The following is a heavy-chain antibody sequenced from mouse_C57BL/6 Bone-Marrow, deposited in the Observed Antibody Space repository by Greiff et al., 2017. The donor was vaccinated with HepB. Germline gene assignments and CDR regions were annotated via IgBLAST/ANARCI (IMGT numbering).Heavy chain of an antibody. CDR2: ISNGGGST. D-gene: IGHD2-10*01. Sequence: DVQLQESGGGLVQPGGSLKLSCAASGFTFSDYYMYWVRQTPEKRLEWVAYISNGGGSTYYPDTVKGRFTISRDNAKNTLYLQMSRLKSEDTAMYYCARPSYYGNDWYFDVWGTGTTVTVSS. CDR3: ARPSYYGNDWYFDV. CDR1: GFTFSDYY. V-gene: IGHV5-12*01. J-gene: IGHJ1*03.